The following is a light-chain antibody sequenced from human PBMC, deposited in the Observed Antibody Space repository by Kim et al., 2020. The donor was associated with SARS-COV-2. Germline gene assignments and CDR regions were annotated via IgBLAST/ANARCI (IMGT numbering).Light chain of an antibody. CDR1: QSMSSS. CDR2: GAS. J-gene: IGKJ5*01. V-gene: IGKV3-15*01. Sequence: PGKRATLSCGASQSMSSSLAWYQQKPGQAPRVLIYGASARATGIPARFSGSGSGTEFTLTISNVQSEDFAVYYCQQYAYWRAFGQGTRLEIK. CDR3: QQYAYWRA.